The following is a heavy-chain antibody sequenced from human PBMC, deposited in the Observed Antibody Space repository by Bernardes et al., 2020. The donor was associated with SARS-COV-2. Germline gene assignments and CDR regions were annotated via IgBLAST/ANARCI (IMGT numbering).Heavy chain of an antibody. CDR3: AREVTPAAKMDYHYYGMDV. V-gene: IGHV1-2*04. D-gene: IGHD2-2*01. J-gene: IGHJ6*02. CDR2: INPNTGAT. Sequence: ASVKVSCKASGYTFTDYYLHWVRQAPGQGLERVGWINPNTGATHYAQKFQGWIALTRDTSISTAYMEVSGLKSDDTAVYFCAREVTPAAKMDYHYYGMDVWGQGTTVTVSS. CDR1: GYTFTDYY.